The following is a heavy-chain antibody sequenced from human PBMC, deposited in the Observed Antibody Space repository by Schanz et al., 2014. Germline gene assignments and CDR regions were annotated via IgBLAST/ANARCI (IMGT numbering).Heavy chain of an antibody. CDR1: GYTFTDYG. Sequence: QVQVVQSGAEVKKPGASVKVSCKASGYTFTDYGVIWVRQAPGQGLEWMGWIIPILGIANYAQKFQGRVTITADKSTSTAYMELSSLRSDDTAVYYCARGGGPEDVFDIWGQGTILTVSS. CDR2: IIPILGIA. V-gene: IGHV1-69*10. D-gene: IGHD5-12*01. CDR3: ARGGGPEDVFDI. J-gene: IGHJ3*02.